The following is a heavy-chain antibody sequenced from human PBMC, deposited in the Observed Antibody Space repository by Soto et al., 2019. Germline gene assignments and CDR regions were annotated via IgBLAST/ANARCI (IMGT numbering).Heavy chain of an antibody. V-gene: IGHV4-31*03. CDR2: IYSRGNT. Sequence: SETLSLTCTVSAGAIGSGFYYWSWIRHHPGKGLEWIGYIYSRGNTYYNPSLKSRVTISLDTSDNQFSLTLSSMTAADTAVYYCARVTYYFYMDGGGQGTTVAVSS. CDR3: ARVTYYFYMDG. CDR1: AGAIGSGFYY. J-gene: IGHJ6*03.